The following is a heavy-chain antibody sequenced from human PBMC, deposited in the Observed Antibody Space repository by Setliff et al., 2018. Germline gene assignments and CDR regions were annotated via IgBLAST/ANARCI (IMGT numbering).Heavy chain of an antibody. V-gene: IGHV4-30-4*08. CDR1: GGSISSGDYY. Sequence: SETLSLTCTVSGGSISSGDYYWSWIRQPPGKGLEWIGYIYYSGSTDYNPSLKSRVTISVDTSKNQFSLKLSTVTAADTAVYYCAREAPGYAFDIWGQGTMVTVSS. D-gene: IGHD1-1*01. CDR3: AREAPGYAFDI. J-gene: IGHJ3*02. CDR2: IYYSGST.